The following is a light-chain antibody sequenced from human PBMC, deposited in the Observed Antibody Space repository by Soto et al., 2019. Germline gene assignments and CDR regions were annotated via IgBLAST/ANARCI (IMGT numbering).Light chain of an antibody. CDR2: EVS. Sequence: QSALTQPASVSGSPGQSITISCTGTSSDVGGYNYVSWYQQHPGKAPKLMIYEVSNRPSGVSNRFSGSKSGNTASLTISGLQAEDEADYYCSSYTSSSDYVFGTWTKVTVL. J-gene: IGLJ1*01. CDR3: SSYTSSSDYV. V-gene: IGLV2-14*01. CDR1: SSDVGGYNY.